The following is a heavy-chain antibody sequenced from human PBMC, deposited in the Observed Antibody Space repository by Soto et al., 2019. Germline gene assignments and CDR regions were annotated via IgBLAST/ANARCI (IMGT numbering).Heavy chain of an antibody. J-gene: IGHJ5*02. V-gene: IGHV4-61*01. Sequence: PSETLYSTCTVSGGSISSTRYNWNWILQPPGKGLEWIGFISYNGGTNYNPSLKSQVSMSVDKSKNKFSLKLSSVPTADTAVYYCARDPGYCKVGICYSSRGWFDPWGQGTPVTVSS. CDR3: ARDPGYCKVGICYSSRGWFDP. D-gene: IGHD2-15*01. CDR2: ISYNGGT. CDR1: GGSISSTRYN.